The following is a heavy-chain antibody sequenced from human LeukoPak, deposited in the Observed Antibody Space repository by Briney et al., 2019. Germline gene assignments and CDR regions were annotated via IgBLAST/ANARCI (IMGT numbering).Heavy chain of an antibody. V-gene: IGHV3-33*01. J-gene: IGHJ4*02. D-gene: IGHD3-16*01. CDR3: ARDYDYYFDS. Sequence: GGSLRLSCAASGFSFSGYGMHWVRQAPVKGLEWVAVIWYDGSKKYYADSVKGRFTISRDSSKNTVYLQMNSLRAEDTAVYYCARDYDYYFDSWGQGILVTVSS. CDR2: IWYDGSKK. CDR1: GFSFSGYG.